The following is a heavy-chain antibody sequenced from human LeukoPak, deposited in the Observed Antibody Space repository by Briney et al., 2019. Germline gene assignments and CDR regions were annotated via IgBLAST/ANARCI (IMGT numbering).Heavy chain of an antibody. J-gene: IGHJ6*03. V-gene: IGHV4-4*07. CDR1: GGSISSYY. CDR3: ARDYMTMIRGTRETDFYYYMDV. CDR2: IYTSGST. D-gene: IGHD3-10*01. Sequence: SETLSLTCTVSGGSISSYYWSWIRQPAGKGLEWIGRIYTSGSTNYNPSLKSRVTMSVDISKNELSLKLTSVTAADMAVYYCARDYMTMIRGTRETDFYYYMDVWGKGATVTISS.